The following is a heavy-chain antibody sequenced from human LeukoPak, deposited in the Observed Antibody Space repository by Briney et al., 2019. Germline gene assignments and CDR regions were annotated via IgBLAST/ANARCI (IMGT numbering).Heavy chain of an antibody. CDR2: INPNSGGT. J-gene: IGHJ4*02. CDR1: GYTFTGYY. V-gene: IGHV1-2*02. CDR3: ARGGGPTYLYCSSTSCYGYFDY. Sequence: ASVKVSCTASGYTFTGYYMHWVRQAPGQGLEWMGWINPNSGGTNYAQKFQGRVTMTRDTSISTAYMELSRLRSDDTAVYYCARGGGPTYLYCSSTSCYGYFDYWGQGTLVTVSS. D-gene: IGHD2-2*01.